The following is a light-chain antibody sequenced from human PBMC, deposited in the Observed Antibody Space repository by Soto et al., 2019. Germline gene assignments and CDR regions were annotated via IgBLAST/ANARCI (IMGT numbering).Light chain of an antibody. CDR3: SSYTRSSTWV. CDR1: SSDVGAYNY. CDR2: GVS. V-gene: IGLV2-14*01. J-gene: IGLJ3*02. Sequence: ALTQPASVSGSPGQSITISCTGTSSDVGAYNYVSWHQQHPGKAPKLLIYGVSYRPSGVSNRFSGSKSGNRASLTISGLQAEDEADYYCSSYTRSSTWVFGGGTKLTVL.